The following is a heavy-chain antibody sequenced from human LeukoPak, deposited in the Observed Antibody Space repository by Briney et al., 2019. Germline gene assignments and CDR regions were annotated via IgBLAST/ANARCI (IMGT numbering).Heavy chain of an antibody. CDR3: ARLHSSDSPLDY. CDR2: ISYDGSNK. D-gene: IGHD6-19*01. Sequence: PGGSLRLSCAASGFTFSSYAMHWVRQAPGKGLEWVAVISYDGSNKYYADSVKGRFTISRDNSKNTLYLQMNSLRAEDTAVYYCARLHSSDSPLDYWGQGTLVTVSS. CDR1: GFTFSSYA. J-gene: IGHJ4*02. V-gene: IGHV3-30-3*01.